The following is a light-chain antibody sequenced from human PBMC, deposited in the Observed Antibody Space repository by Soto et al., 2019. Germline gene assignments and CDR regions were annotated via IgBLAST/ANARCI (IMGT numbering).Light chain of an antibody. CDR1: QSVSSNY. J-gene: IGKJ1*01. CDR3: QQYGSSPPEKT. CDR2: GAS. V-gene: IGKV3-20*01. Sequence: EIVLTQSPGTLSLSAGERATLSCRASQSVSSNYLAWYQQKPGQAPSLLIYGASRRATGIPDRFSGSGSGTDFTLTISRLEPEDFAVYYCQQYGSSPPEKTFGQGTQVEIK.